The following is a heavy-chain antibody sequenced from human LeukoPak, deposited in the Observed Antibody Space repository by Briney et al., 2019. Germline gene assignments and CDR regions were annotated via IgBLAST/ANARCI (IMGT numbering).Heavy chain of an antibody. CDR3: AGDTHSSSWYDH. CDR2: IYSDGNT. D-gene: IGHD6-19*01. J-gene: IGHJ5*02. Sequence: GGSLRLSCAISGFTVSGIYMSWVRQAPGEGLEWVSFIYSDGNTYYADSVKGRFTLSRDSSRNTLYLQMNSLRVDDTAVYYCAGDTHSSSWYDHWGQGTLVTVSS. V-gene: IGHV3-53*01. CDR1: GFTVSGIY.